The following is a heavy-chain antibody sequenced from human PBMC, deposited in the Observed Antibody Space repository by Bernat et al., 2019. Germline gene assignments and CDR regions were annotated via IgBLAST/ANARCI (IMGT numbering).Heavy chain of an antibody. J-gene: IGHJ6*02. CDR3: AAAGYDYGDYPVVGPNYGMDV. D-gene: IGHD4-17*01. CDR2: ISSSSSYI. V-gene: IGHV3-21*01. Sequence: EVQLVESGGGLVKPGGSLRLSCAASGFTFSSYSMNWVRQAPGKGLEWVSSISSSSSYIYYADSVKGRFTISRDNAKNSLYLQMNSLRAEDTAVYYCAAAGYDYGDYPVVGPNYGMDVWGQGTTVTVSS. CDR1: GFTFSSYS.